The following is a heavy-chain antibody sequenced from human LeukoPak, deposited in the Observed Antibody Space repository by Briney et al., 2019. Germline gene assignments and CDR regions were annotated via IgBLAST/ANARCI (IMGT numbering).Heavy chain of an antibody. D-gene: IGHD3-16*01. Sequence: GGSLRLSCAASGFTFSSYEMNWVRQAPGKGLEWVSYISTSGSMIYYADSVKGRFTISRDNAKNSLHLQMNSLRAEDTAIYYCATSTWGAFFDYWGQGTLVTVSS. J-gene: IGHJ4*02. CDR3: ATSTWGAFFDY. CDR2: ISTSGSMI. V-gene: IGHV3-48*03. CDR1: GFTFSSYE.